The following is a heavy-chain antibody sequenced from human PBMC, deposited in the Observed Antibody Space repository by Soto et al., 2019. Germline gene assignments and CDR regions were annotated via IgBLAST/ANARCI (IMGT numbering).Heavy chain of an antibody. J-gene: IGHJ4*02. V-gene: IGHV3-9*01. Sequence: EVQLVESGGGLVQPGRSLRLSCAASGFTFDDYAMHWVRRVPGKGLEWASSISWNSNIIGYADSVKGRFTISRDNAKNSLYLQMNSLRPEDTALYYCAKGGPDGFCSGGRCYFDYWGQGTLVTVSS. CDR1: GFTFDDYA. CDR3: AKGGPDGFCSGGRCYFDY. D-gene: IGHD2-15*01. CDR2: ISWNSNII.